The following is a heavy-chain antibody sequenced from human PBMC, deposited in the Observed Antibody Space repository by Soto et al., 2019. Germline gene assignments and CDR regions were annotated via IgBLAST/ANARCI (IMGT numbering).Heavy chain of an antibody. CDR2: ISYDGSNK. CDR1: GFTGSSYG. J-gene: IGHJ5*02. Sequence: GGPLRLCCAAPGFTGSSYGMHWVRQAPGKGLEWVAVISYDGSNKYYADSVKGRFTISRDNSKNTLYLQMNSLRAEDTAVYYCAKAPGPVVPAALNWFDPWGQGTLVTVSS. V-gene: IGHV3-30*18. D-gene: IGHD2-2*01. CDR3: AKAPGPVVPAALNWFDP.